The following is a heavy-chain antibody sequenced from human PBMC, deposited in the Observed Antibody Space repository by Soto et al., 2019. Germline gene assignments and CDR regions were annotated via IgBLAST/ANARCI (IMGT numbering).Heavy chain of an antibody. V-gene: IGHV4-34*01. D-gene: IGHD2-2*01. CDR3: ASLSSTSCYFDY. J-gene: IGHJ4*02. CDR1: GGSFSGYY. CDR2: INHSGST. Sequence: QVQLQQWGAGLLKPSETLSLTCAVYGGSFSGYYWSWIRQPPGKGLEWIGEINHSGSTNYNPSLKSRATISVDTSKNQFSLKLSSVTAADTAVYYCASLSSTSCYFDYWGQGTLVTVSS.